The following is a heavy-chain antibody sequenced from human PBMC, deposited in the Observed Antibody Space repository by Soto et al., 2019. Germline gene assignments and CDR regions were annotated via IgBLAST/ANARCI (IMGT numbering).Heavy chain of an antibody. D-gene: IGHD3-22*01. Sequence: ASVKVSCKAFGYTFVNYGINWVRQAPGQGLEWLGWTLTYNGNTKYAQKVQDRVTMTTDTSTSTAYMELRSLRFDDTAVYHCARGDYDTSGFPSLFFHWGQGTVVTVSS. J-gene: IGHJ4*02. CDR3: ARGDYDTSGFPSLFFH. V-gene: IGHV1-18*01. CDR2: TLTYNGNT. CDR1: GYTFVNYG.